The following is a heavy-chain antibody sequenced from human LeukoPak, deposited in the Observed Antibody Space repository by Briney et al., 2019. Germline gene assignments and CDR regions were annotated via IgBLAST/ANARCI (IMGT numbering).Heavy chain of an antibody. D-gene: IGHD4-17*01. CDR3: ARDNYGDEKTN. Sequence: SETLSLTCTVSGGSISSYYWSWIRQSPGKGLEWIGYIYYSGSTNYNPSLKSRVTISVDTSKNQFSLKLSSVTAADTAVYYCARDNYGDEKTNWGQGTLVTVSS. CDR1: GGSISSYY. J-gene: IGHJ4*02. V-gene: IGHV4-59*01. CDR2: IYYSGST.